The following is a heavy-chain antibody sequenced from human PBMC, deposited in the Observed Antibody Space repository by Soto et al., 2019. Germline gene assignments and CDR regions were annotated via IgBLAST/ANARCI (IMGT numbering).Heavy chain of an antibody. V-gene: IGHV6-1*01. D-gene: IGHD3-10*01. CDR3: ARVPGWQSLWFGEAYGMDV. Sequence: PSQTLSLTCAISGDSVSSNSAAWNWIRQSPSRGLEWLGRTYYRSKWYNDYAVSVKSRITINPDTSKNQFSLQLNSVTPEDTAVYYCARVPGWQSLWFGEAYGMDVWGQGTTVTVSS. J-gene: IGHJ6*02. CDR2: TYYRSKWYN. CDR1: GDSVSSNSAA.